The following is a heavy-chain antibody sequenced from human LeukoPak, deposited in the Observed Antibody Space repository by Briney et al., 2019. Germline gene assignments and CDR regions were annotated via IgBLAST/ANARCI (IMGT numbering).Heavy chain of an antibody. V-gene: IGHV1-3*01. Sequence: ASVKVSCKASGYTFTSYAMHWVRQAPGQRLEWMGWINAGNGNTKYSQKFQGRVTITRDTSASTAYMELSSLRSEDTAVYYCARNEGRFGELFGYWGQGTLVTVSS. CDR2: INAGNGNT. D-gene: IGHD3-10*01. CDR3: ARNEGRFGELFGY. J-gene: IGHJ4*02. CDR1: GYTFTSYA.